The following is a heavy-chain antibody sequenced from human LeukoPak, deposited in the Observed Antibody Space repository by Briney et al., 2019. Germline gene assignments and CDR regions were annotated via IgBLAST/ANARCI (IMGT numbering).Heavy chain of an antibody. D-gene: IGHD5-12*01. CDR2: INAGNGNT. Sequence: ASVKVSCKASGYTFTSYAMHWVRQAPGQRLEWMGWINAGNGNTKYSQKFQGRVTITRDTSASTAYMELSSLRSEDTAVYYCARALGSYSGYDYYWFGPWGQGTLVTVSS. CDR3: ARALGSYSGYDYYWFGP. V-gene: IGHV1-3*01. CDR1: GYTFTSYA. J-gene: IGHJ5*02.